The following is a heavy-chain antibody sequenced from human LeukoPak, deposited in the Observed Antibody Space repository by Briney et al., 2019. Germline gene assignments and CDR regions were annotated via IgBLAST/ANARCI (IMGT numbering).Heavy chain of an antibody. J-gene: IGHJ4*02. D-gene: IGHD6-13*01. Sequence: SETLSLTCTVSGGSISGYYWSWIRQPPGKGLEWIDYITYSGSTNYNPSLKSRVTMSVDTSKNQFSLRLSSVTAADTAVYYCARHGSSYSFDCWGQGTQVTVSS. CDR3: ARHGSSYSFDC. CDR2: ITYSGST. V-gene: IGHV4-59*08. CDR1: GGSISGYY.